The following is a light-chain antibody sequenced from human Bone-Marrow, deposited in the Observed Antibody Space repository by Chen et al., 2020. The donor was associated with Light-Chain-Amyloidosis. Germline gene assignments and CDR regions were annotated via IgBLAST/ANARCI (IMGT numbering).Light chain of an antibody. V-gene: IGLV3-21*02. Sequence: SYVLTQPSSVSVAPGQTATIACGGNNIGSTSVHWYQQTPGQAPLLVVYDHSDRPSGLPERLSGSNSGNTATLTISRVEAGDEADYYCQVWDRSSDRPVFGGGTKLTVL. CDR1: NIGSTS. CDR3: QVWDRSSDRPV. J-gene: IGLJ3*02. CDR2: DHS.